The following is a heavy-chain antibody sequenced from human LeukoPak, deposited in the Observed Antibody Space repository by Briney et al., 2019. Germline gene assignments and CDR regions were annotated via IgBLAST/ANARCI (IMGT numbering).Heavy chain of an antibody. Sequence: SETLSLTCAVYGGSFSGYYWSWIRQPPGKGLEWIGEINHSGSTNYNPSLKSRVTISVDTSKNQFSLKLSSVTAADTAVYYCARGSEVRGVMPRWFDPWGQGTLVTVSS. D-gene: IGHD3-10*01. CDR2: INHSGST. CDR1: GGSFSGYY. CDR3: ARGSEVRGVMPRWFDP. J-gene: IGHJ5*02. V-gene: IGHV4-34*01.